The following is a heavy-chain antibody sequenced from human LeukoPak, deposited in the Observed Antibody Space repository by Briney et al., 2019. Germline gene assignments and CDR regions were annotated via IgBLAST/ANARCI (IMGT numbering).Heavy chain of an antibody. CDR2: ISGSGGST. V-gene: IGHV3-23*01. CDR3: AKDYSPQPYSSGWYMPRLVYYYYGMDV. CDR1: GFTFSSYA. Sequence: GGSLRLSCAASGFTFSSYAMSWVRQAPGKGLEWVSAISGSGGSTYYADSVKGRFTISRDNSKNTLYLQMNSLRAEDTAVYYCAKDYSPQPYSSGWYMPRLVYYYYGMDVWGQGTTVTVSS. J-gene: IGHJ6*02. D-gene: IGHD6-19*01.